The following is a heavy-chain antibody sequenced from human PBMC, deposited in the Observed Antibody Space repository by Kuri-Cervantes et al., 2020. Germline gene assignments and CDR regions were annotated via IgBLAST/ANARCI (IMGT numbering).Heavy chain of an antibody. D-gene: IGHD3-16*01. J-gene: IGHJ6*02. V-gene: IGHV3-23*01. CDR1: GFTFDDYA. CDR3: AKVYRGGSEGMDV. Sequence: GGSLRLSCAASGFTFDDYAMHWVRQAPGKGLEWVSAISGSGGSTYYADSVKGRFTISRDNSKNTLYLQMNSLRAEDTAVYYCAKVYRGGSEGMDVWGQGTTVTVSS. CDR2: ISGSGGST.